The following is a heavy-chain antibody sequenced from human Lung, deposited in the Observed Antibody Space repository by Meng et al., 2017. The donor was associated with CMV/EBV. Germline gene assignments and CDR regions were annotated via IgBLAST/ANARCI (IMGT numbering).Heavy chain of an antibody. CDR1: GGSISSSSYY. CDR3: ARGAYYDSSGYDDWFDP. D-gene: IGHD3-22*01. V-gene: IGHV4-39*07. Sequence: SETLSLXXXXSGGSISSSSYYWGWIRQPPGKGLEWIGSIYYSGSTYYNPSLKSRVTISVDTSKNQFSLKLSSVTAADTAVYYCARGAYYDSSGYDDWFDPWXQGNXVTVDS. CDR2: IYYSGST. J-gene: IGHJ5*02.